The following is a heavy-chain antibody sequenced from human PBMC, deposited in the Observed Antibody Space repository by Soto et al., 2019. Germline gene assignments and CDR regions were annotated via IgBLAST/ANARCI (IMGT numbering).Heavy chain of an antibody. J-gene: IGHJ3*02. CDR1: GYAFTCYG. CDR3: GRGSISSTRAFDI. V-gene: IGHV1-18*01. D-gene: IGHD6-13*01. Sequence: GASVNDSCKASGYAFTCYGIVWVRQAPGQGLEWMGWISAYNGNTNYAQKLQGRVTMTTDTSTSTAYMELRSLRSDDTAVYYCGRGSISSTRAFDIWGQGTMVTVSS. CDR2: ISAYNGNT.